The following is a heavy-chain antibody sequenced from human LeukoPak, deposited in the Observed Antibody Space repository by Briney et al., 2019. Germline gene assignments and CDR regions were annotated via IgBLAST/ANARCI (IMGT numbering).Heavy chain of an antibody. J-gene: IGHJ4*02. Sequence: GGSLRLSCAASGFIFSNYWMSWVRQAPGKGLEWVANIKQDGSEKYYVDSVKGRFTISRDNAKHSVYMQMNSLRAEDTAVYSCARQRRYCSGDSCYQRTFDFWGQGTLVTVSS. CDR3: ARQRRYCSGDSCYQRTFDF. CDR2: IKQDGSEK. CDR1: GFIFSNYW. V-gene: IGHV3-7*01. D-gene: IGHD2-15*01.